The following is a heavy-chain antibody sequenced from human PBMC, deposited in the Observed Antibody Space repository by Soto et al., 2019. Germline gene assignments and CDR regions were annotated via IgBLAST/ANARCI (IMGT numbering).Heavy chain of an antibody. J-gene: IGHJ4*02. Sequence: QVQLVQSGAEVKKPGASVKVSCKASGYTFTSYAMHWVRQAPGQRLEWMGWINAGNGNTKYSQKFQGRVTITRDTSASTAYMELSSLRSEDTAVYYCARVWTPVTTSKEPFDYWGQGTLVTVSS. CDR3: ARVWTPVTTSKEPFDY. CDR2: INAGNGNT. D-gene: IGHD4-17*01. V-gene: IGHV1-3*01. CDR1: GYTFTSYA.